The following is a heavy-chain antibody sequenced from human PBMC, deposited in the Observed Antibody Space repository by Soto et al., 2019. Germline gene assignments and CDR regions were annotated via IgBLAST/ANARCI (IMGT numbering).Heavy chain of an antibody. CDR1: GGSIISYY. CDR3: ARHRGWFDP. J-gene: IGHJ5*02. D-gene: IGHD3-10*01. Sequence: SETLSLTCTVFGGSIISYYWSWIRQPPGKGLEWIGYIYYSGSTNYNPSLKSRVTISVDTSKNQFSLKLSSVTAADTAVYYCARHRGWFDPWGQGTLVTVS. CDR2: IYYSGST. V-gene: IGHV4-59*08.